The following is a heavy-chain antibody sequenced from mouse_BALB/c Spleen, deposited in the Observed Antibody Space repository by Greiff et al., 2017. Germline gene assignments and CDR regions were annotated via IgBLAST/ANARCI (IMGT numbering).Heavy chain of an antibody. CDR1: GFSLTSYG. D-gene: IGHD1-1*01. V-gene: IGHV2-2*02. Sequence: QVQLQQSGPGLVQPSQSLSITCTVSGFSLTSYGVHWVRQSPGKGLEWLGVIWSGGSTDDNAAFISRLSISKDNSKSQVFFKMNSLQANDTAIYYCANYGSRAWFAYWGQGTLVTVSA. CDR3: ANYGSRAWFAY. J-gene: IGHJ3*01. CDR2: IWSGGST.